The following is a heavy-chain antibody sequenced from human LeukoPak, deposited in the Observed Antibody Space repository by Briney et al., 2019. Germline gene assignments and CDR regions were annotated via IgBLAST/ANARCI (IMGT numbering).Heavy chain of an antibody. CDR3: AREDPGHWSRRAFDI. CDR1: GFTVSSNY. J-gene: IGHJ3*02. CDR2: IYSGGST. V-gene: IGHV3-53*01. D-gene: IGHD2-8*02. Sequence: GGSLRLSCVVSGFTVSSNYMSWFRQAPGKGLEWVSVIYSGGSTYYADSVKGRFTISRDNSKNTLYLQMNSLRAEDTAVYYCAREDPGHWSRRAFDIWGQGTMVTVSS.